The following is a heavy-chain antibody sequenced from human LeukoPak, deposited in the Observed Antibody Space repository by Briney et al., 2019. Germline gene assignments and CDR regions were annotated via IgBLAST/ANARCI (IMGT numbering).Heavy chain of an antibody. CDR1: GYSFTSYW. CDR3: ARQLTMVATSPFDY. D-gene: IGHD4/OR15-4a*01. Sequence: GESLQISCQGSGYSFTSYWIGWVRQMPGKGLEWMGIIYPGDSDTRYSPSFQGQVTISADKSISTAYLQWSSLKASDTAMYYCARQLTMVATSPFDYWGQGTLVTVSS. V-gene: IGHV5-51*01. CDR2: IYPGDSDT. J-gene: IGHJ4*02.